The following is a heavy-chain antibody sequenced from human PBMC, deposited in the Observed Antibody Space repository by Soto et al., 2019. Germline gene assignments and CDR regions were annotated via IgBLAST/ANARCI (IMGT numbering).Heavy chain of an antibody. CDR1: GGSISSSSYY. Sequence: SETLSVTCTVSGGSISSSSYYWGWIRQPPGKGLEWIGSIYYSGSTYYNPSLKSRVTISVDTHKNQFSLQLSSVTVADTAFYCAGGGSIVGATRRLLDVWGKGTTVTVSS. CDR3: AGGGSIVGATRRLLDV. V-gene: IGHV4-39*07. J-gene: IGHJ6*04. CDR2: IYYSGST. D-gene: IGHD1-26*01.